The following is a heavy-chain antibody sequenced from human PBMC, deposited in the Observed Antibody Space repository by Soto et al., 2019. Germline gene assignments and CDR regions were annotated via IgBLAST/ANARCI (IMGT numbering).Heavy chain of an antibody. CDR1: GGSIRSSNW. CDR2: IYHSGST. J-gene: IGHJ5*02. V-gene: IGHV4-4*02. CDR3: ARLYMVRGVMNWLDP. Sequence: QVQLQESGPRLVKPSGTLSLTCAVSGGSIRSSNWWIWVRQPPGKGLGWFGEIYHSGSTNYHPSLQSRVTITVDKSKNQFSLKLSSVTAADTAVYYCARLYMVRGVMNWLDPWGQGTLVTVSS. D-gene: IGHD3-10*01.